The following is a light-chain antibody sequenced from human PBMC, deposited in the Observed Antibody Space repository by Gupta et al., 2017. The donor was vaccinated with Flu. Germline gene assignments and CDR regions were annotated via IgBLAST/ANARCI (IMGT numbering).Light chain of an antibody. CDR1: SSDIGTYNY. Sequence: QSALTQPASVSGSPGQSITISCTGTSSDIGTYNYVSWYQQHPGKAPELMIYEVNNRPSGVSNRFSGSKSGNTASLTISGLQAEDEADYYCSSYTSTTTLVFGSGTKVTVL. V-gene: IGLV2-14*01. J-gene: IGLJ1*01. CDR2: EVN. CDR3: SSYTSTTTLV.